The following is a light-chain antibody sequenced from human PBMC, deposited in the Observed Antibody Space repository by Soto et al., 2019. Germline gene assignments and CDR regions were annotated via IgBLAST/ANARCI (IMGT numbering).Light chain of an antibody. J-gene: IGLJ1*01. Sequence: QSVLTQPPSASGSPGQRVTISCSGSSSNIGSNYVYWYQHLTGTAPKLLIYRNNQRPSGVPDRFSGSKSGTLASLAISGLRSEDEADYYCATWDDSLSNYVFGTGTKVTVL. CDR1: SSNIGSNY. CDR3: ATWDDSLSNYV. V-gene: IGLV1-47*01. CDR2: RNN.